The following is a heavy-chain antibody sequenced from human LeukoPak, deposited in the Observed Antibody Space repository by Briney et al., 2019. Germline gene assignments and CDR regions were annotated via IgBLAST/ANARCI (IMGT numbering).Heavy chain of an antibody. CDR2: ISDSGRSS. J-gene: IGHJ4*02. CDR3: ARHDSFIPF. Sequence: PGGSLRLSCVASGFTFSDYAMSWVRQAPGKGLGWVSGISDSGRSSYYTDSVKGRCTISRDNSKNTVSLQINNLRTEDTAVYFCARHDSFIPFWGQGTLVTVTS. V-gene: IGHV3-23*01. CDR1: GFTFSDYA. D-gene: IGHD3-16*02.